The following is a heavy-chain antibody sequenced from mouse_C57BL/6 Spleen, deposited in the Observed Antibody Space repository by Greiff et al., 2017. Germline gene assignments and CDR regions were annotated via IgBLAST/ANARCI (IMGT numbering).Heavy chain of an antibody. V-gene: IGHV1-39*01. J-gene: IGHJ4*01. Sequence: VQLQQSGPELVKPGASVKISCKASGYSFTDYNMNWVQQSNGKSLEWIGVINPNYGTTSYNQQFKGKATLTVDQSSSTAYMQLNSLTSEDSAVXYCARGGLYYGSSLFYAMDYWGQGTSVTVSS. CDR3: ARGGLYYGSSLFYAMDY. D-gene: IGHD1-1*01. CDR1: GYSFTDYN. CDR2: INPNYGTT.